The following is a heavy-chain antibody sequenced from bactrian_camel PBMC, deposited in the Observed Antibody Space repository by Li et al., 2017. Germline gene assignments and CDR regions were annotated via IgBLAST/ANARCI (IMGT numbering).Heavy chain of an antibody. Sequence: VQLVESGGDLVQPGGSLRLSCAASAPTFRRDAMMWVRQAQGKGLEWVSGINSNGGTTYYNDSVRGRFTIYRDNAKNTVYLQMNSLKLEDTAVYFCTRMWRTDYTVFDGWGQGTQVTVS. CDR3: TRMWRTDYTVFDG. J-gene: IGHJ4*01. V-gene: IGHV3S40*01. CDR2: INSNGGTT. CDR1: APTFRRDA. D-gene: IGHD2*01.